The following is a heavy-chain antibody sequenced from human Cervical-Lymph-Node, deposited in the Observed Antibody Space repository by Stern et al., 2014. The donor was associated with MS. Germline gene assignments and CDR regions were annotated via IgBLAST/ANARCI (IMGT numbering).Heavy chain of an antibody. Sequence: QMQLVQSGAEVKKPGASVKVSCKASGYTFTSYYMHWVRQAPGQGLEWMGIINPSGGSTSYAQKFQGRVTMTRDKSTSTVYMELSSLRSEDTAVYYCARGSDYYDSSGAVDAFDIWGQGTMVTVSS. J-gene: IGHJ3*02. V-gene: IGHV1-46*01. CDR2: INPSGGST. CDR3: ARGSDYYDSSGAVDAFDI. D-gene: IGHD3-22*01. CDR1: GYTFTSYY.